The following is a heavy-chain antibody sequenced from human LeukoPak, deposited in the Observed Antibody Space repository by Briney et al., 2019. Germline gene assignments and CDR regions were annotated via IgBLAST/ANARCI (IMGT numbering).Heavy chain of an antibody. Sequence: SETLSLTCTVPGGSISSYYWSWIRQPPGKGLEWIGYIYYSGSTNYNPSLKSRVTISVDTSKNQFSLKLSSVTAADTAVYYCARMTTVTNAMDVWGKGTTVTVSS. D-gene: IGHD4-11*01. CDR3: ARMTTVTNAMDV. J-gene: IGHJ6*04. CDR2: IYYSGST. V-gene: IGHV4-59*01. CDR1: GGSISSYY.